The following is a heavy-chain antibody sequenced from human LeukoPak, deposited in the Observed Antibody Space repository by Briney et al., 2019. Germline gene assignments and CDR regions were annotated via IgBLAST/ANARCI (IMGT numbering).Heavy chain of an antibody. Sequence: SVKVSCKASRDTFSSYTFNWVRQAPGQGLEWMGRISPFLGSAFYAQNFQGRVTITADKSTYTVYMELSRLRFEDTAVYYCARSGSTRRDPAWFDPWGQEPWPPSPQ. V-gene: IGHV1-69*08. CDR3: ARSGSTRRDPAWFDP. J-gene: IGHJ5*02. D-gene: IGHD2/OR15-2a*01. CDR1: RDTFSSYT. CDR2: ISPFLGSA.